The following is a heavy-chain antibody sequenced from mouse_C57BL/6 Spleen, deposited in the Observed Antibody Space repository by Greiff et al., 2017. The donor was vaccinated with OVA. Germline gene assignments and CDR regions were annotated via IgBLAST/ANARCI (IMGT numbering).Heavy chain of an antibody. CDR3: AGGSYDGYFFAY. J-gene: IGHJ3*01. Sequence: ESGPGLVKPSQSLSLTCSVTGYSITSGYYWNWIRQFPGNKLEWMGYISYDGSNNYHPSLKNRISITRDTSKNQFFLKLNSVTTEDTATYYCAGGSYDGYFFAYWGQGTLVTVSA. CDR1: GYSITSGYY. CDR2: ISYDGSN. D-gene: IGHD2-3*01. V-gene: IGHV3-6*01.